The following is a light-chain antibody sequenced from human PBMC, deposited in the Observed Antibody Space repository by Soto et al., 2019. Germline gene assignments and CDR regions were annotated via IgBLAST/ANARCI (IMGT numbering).Light chain of an antibody. CDR1: QSVSSSY. CDR2: GAS. J-gene: IGKJ4*01. Sequence: EIVLTQSPGTLSLSPGGRATLSCRASQSVSSSYLAWYQQKPGQAPRLLIYGASSRATGIPDRFSGSGSGTDFTLTISRLEPEDFAVYYCQQYGSSLRLTFGGGTKV. CDR3: QQYGSSLRLT. V-gene: IGKV3-20*01.